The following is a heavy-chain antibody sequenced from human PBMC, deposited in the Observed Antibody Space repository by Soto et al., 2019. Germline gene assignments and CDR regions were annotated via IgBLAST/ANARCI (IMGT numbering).Heavy chain of an antibody. Sequence: VKVSCKASGGTFSSYAISWVRQAPGQGLEWMGGIIPIFGTANYAQKFQGRVTITADESTSTAYMELSSLRSEDTAVYYCAREFRGEFWFDPWGQGTLVTVSS. J-gene: IGHJ5*02. CDR3: AREFRGEFWFDP. D-gene: IGHD3-10*01. CDR2: IIPIFGTA. CDR1: GGTFSSYA. V-gene: IGHV1-69*13.